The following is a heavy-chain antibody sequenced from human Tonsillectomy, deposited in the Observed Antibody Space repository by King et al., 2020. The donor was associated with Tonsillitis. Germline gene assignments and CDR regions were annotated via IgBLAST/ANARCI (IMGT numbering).Heavy chain of an antibody. Sequence: QLVQSGAEVKKPGASVKVSCKASGYTFTNYDISWVRQAPGQGLEWMGWISTYNGNTNYVKKLQGRVTMTTDTSTSTFYMELRSLRSDDTDVYYCARDPVPSGYNNPTHFDYWGQGTLVTVSS. CDR3: ARDPVPSGYNNPTHFDY. CDR1: GYTFTNYD. D-gene: IGHD5-24*01. V-gene: IGHV1-18*04. CDR2: ISTYNGNT. J-gene: IGHJ4*02.